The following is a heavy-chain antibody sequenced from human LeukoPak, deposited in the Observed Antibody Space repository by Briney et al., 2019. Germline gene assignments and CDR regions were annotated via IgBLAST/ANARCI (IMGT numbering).Heavy chain of an antibody. Sequence: SVKVSCKASGGTFSSYAISWVRQAPGQGLEWMGGIIPIFGTANYAQKFQGRVTVTADESTSTAYMELSSLRSEDTAVYYCARDGDYYDSSGYYRGFDYWGQGTLVTVSS. CDR3: ARDGDYYDSSGYYRGFDY. CDR2: IIPIFGTA. J-gene: IGHJ4*02. V-gene: IGHV1-69*13. D-gene: IGHD3-22*01. CDR1: GGTFSSYA.